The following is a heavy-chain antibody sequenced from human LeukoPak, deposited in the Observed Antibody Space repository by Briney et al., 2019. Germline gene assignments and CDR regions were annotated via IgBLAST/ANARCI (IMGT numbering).Heavy chain of an antibody. CDR3: ARLRGDGYNHFDY. D-gene: IGHD5-24*01. Sequence: SETLSLTCTVSGYYISSGYYWAWIRQPPGKGLQWIGGIYHSGSTYYNPSLKSQVTISVDTSKNQFSLKLSSVTAADTAVYYCARLRGDGYNHFDYWGQGTLVTVSS. CDR1: GYYISSGYY. V-gene: IGHV4-38-2*02. J-gene: IGHJ4*02. CDR2: IYHSGST.